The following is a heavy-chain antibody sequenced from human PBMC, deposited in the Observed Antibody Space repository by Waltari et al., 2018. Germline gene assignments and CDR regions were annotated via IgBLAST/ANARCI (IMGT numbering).Heavy chain of an antibody. CDR2: SSGGGVST. J-gene: IGHJ3*01. D-gene: IGHD1-26*01. CDR3: VKGGVSYFAFHA. Sequence: EGQLLESGGGSVQPGGSLRLSCAASGFTFYIYAMTWVRPAPGKGVEGVSTSSGGGVSTYYTDSMKGRFSISRDDSHDTVYLLMNSLRAEDTAVYYCVKGGVSYFAFHAWGQGTMVSVSS. CDR1: GFTFYIYA. V-gene: IGHV3-23*01.